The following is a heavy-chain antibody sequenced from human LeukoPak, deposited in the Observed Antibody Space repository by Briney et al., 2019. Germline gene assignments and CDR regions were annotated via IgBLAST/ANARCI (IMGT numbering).Heavy chain of an antibody. Sequence: PGGSLRLSCAVSGFTLSSYWMSWVRQAPGKGVEWVANIKQEGSEKYYGDSVKGRFTISRDNAKNSLYLQMNSLRAEDTAVYYCARPYSSSEAFDIWGQGTMVTVSS. CDR3: ARPYSSSEAFDI. D-gene: IGHD6-13*01. CDR1: GFTLSSYW. J-gene: IGHJ3*02. V-gene: IGHV3-7*04. CDR2: IKQEGSEK.